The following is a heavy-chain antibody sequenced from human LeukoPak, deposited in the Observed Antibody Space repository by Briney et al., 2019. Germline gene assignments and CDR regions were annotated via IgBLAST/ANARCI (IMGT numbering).Heavy chain of an antibody. CDR1: GGSISSGGYY. J-gene: IGHJ4*02. V-gene: IGHV4-30-2*01. Sequence: PSETLSLTCTVSGGSISSGGYYWSWIRQPPGKGLEWIGYIYHSGSTYYNPSLKSRVTISVDRSKNQFSLKLSSVTAADTAVYYCARVGSRTGTSFDYWGQGTLVTVSS. CDR2: IYHSGST. D-gene: IGHD1-7*01. CDR3: ARVGSRTGTSFDY.